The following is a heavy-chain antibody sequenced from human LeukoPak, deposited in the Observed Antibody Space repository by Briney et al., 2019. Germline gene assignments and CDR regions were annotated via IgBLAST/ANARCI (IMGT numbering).Heavy chain of an antibody. J-gene: IGHJ3*02. Sequence: GESLKSSCKGSGYSFTSYWIGWVRQMPGKGLEWMGTIYPGDSDTRYSPSFQGQVTISADKSISTACLQWSSLKASDTAMYYCARGLCGGDCYSNAFDIWGQGTMVTVSS. CDR2: IYPGDSDT. D-gene: IGHD2-21*01. V-gene: IGHV5-51*01. CDR3: ARGLCGGDCYSNAFDI. CDR1: GYSFTSYW.